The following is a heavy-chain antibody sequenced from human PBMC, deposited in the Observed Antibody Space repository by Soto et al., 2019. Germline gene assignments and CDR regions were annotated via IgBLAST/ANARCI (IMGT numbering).Heavy chain of an antibody. CDR3: ARGALWFGELSCWFDP. J-gene: IGHJ5*02. Sequence: SETLSLTCAVYGGSFSGYYWSWIRQPPGKGLEWIGEINHSGSTNYNPSLKSRVTISVDTSKNQFSLKLSSVTAADTAVYYCARGALWFGELSCWFDPWGQGTLVT. V-gene: IGHV4-34*01. D-gene: IGHD3-10*01. CDR1: GGSFSGYY. CDR2: INHSGST.